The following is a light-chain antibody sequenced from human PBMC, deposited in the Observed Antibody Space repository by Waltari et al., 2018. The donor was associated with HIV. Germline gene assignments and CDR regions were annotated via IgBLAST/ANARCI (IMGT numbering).Light chain of an antibody. CDR1: QSVSSSY. CDR2: GAS. CDR3: KQYGSSPT. J-gene: IGKJ1*01. Sequence: EIVLTQSPGTLSLSPGERATLSCRASQSVSSSYLAWYQQKPGQAPRLLIYGASSRATGIPDRFSGSGSGTDFTLTISRLEPEDVAVYYCKQYGSSPTFGQGTKVESK. V-gene: IGKV3-20*01.